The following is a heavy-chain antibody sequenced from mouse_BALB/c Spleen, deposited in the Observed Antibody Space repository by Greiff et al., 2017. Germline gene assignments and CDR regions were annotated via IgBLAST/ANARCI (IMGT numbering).Heavy chain of an antibody. J-gene: IGHJ4*01. D-gene: IGHD2-12*01. CDR3: ARRGLPYDDAMDY. Sequence: QVQLQQSGPELVKPGASVKISCKASGYAFSSSWMNWVKQRPGQGLEWIGRIYPGDGDTNYNGKFKGKATLTADKSSSTAYMQLSSLTSVDSAVYFCARRGLPYDDAMDYWGQGTSVTVSS. CDR1: GYAFSSSW. CDR2: IYPGDGDT. V-gene: IGHV1-82*01.